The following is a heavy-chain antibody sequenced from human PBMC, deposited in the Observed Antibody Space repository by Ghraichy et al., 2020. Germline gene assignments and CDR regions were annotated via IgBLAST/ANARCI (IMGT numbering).Heavy chain of an antibody. CDR2: ISSSSSTI. Sequence: GESLNISCAASGFTFSSYSMNWVRQAPGKGLEWVSYISSSSSTIYYADSVKGRFTISRDNAKNSLYLQMNSLRDEDTAVYYCARDSLGYSSSWEVYYFDYGRQGTLVTVSS. D-gene: IGHD6-13*01. CDR1: GFTFSSYS. CDR3: ARDSLGYSSSWEVYYFDY. J-gene: IGHJ4*02. V-gene: IGHV3-48*02.